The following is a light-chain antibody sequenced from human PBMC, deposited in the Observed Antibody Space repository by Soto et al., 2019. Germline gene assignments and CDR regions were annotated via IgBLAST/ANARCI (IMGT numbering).Light chain of an antibody. CDR1: QSISNN. Sequence: ETVMTQSPATLSVSPGERATLSCRAGQSISNNLAWYQQNPGQAPRLLIYGATTRATGIPSRFSGSGSETEFTLTISSLQSEDFAVYYCQQYNNWPLTFGGGTKVEIK. CDR2: GAT. V-gene: IGKV3-15*01. CDR3: QQYNNWPLT. J-gene: IGKJ4*01.